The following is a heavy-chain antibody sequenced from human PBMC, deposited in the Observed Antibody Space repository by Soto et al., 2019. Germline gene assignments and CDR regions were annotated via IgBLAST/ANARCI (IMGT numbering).Heavy chain of an antibody. CDR1: GFTFSSYA. CDR2: ISGSGGST. V-gene: IGHV3-23*01. CDR3: AKRGVANYYYYYMDV. D-gene: IGHD2-15*01. Sequence: GGSLRLSCAASGFTFSSYAMSWVRQAPGKGLEWVSAISGSGGSTYYADSVKGRFTISRDNSKNTLYLQTNSLRAEDTAVYYCAKRGVANYYYYYMDVWGKGTTVTVSS. J-gene: IGHJ6*03.